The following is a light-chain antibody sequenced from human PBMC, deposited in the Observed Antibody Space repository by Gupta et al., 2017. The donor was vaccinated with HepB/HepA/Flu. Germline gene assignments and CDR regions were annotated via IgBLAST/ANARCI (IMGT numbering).Light chain of an antibody. J-gene: IGLJ2*01. Sequence: QSALTQPASVSGSPGQSITISCTGTSSDVGGYNYVSWYQQHPGKVPKVMIYDVSKRPAGISNRFSGSKSGNTASLTISGRKAEDEADYYCSSVTSSSTVVFGGGTKLTVL. CDR2: DVS. CDR1: SSDVGGYNY. CDR3: SSVTSSSTVV. V-gene: IGLV2-14*01.